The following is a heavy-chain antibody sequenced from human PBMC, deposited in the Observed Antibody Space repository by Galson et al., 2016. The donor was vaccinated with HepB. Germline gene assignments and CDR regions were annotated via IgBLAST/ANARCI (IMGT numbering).Heavy chain of an antibody. CDR1: GFTFSSYW. CDR3: AKVRQLAYSYGMDV. Sequence: SLRLSCAASGFTFSSYWMHWVRQVPGKGLVWVSHINTDGSSTHYADSVKGRFTISRDNAKNTLYLQINSLRAEDTAVYYCAKVRQLAYSYGMDVWGQGTTVTVSS. D-gene: IGHD6-6*01. V-gene: IGHV3-74*01. CDR2: INTDGSST. J-gene: IGHJ6*02.